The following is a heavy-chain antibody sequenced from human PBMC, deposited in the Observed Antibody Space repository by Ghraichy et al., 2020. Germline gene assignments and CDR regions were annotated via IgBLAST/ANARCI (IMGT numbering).Heavy chain of an antibody. Sequence: SETLSLTCTVSGGSINNHFWTWIRQPPGKGLECIGYMSYGGSTRYNPTLKSRVTMSLDTSKNQFSLNLRSVIAADAAVYYCAGEALPVDDSRDYYGSGGYFYYGMDVWGQGITVTVSS. CDR2: MSYGGST. V-gene: IGHV4-59*11. J-gene: IGHJ6*02. CDR3: AGEALPVDDSRDYYGSGGYFYYGMDV. CDR1: GGSINNHF. D-gene: IGHD3-22*01.